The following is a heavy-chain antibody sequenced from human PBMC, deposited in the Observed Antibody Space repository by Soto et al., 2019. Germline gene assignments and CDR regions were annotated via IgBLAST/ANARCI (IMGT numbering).Heavy chain of an antibody. V-gene: IGHV4-30-4*01. CDR1: GASISSGDYF. CDR3: AREKGYISGPKNFDY. Sequence: SETLSLTCTVSGASISSGDYFWSWIRQSPGKGLQWIGYIYDSGSSYYNPSLKSRVTMSVDSSKNQFSLKLSSVTAADTAVYYCAREKGYISGPKNFDYWGQGTLVTVSS. CDR2: IYDSGSS. J-gene: IGHJ4*02. D-gene: IGHD5-12*01.